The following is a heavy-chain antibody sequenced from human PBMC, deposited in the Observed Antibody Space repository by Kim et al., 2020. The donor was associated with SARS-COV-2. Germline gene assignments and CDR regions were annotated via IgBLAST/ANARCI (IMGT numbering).Heavy chain of an antibody. Sequence: TYYNPSLKSRVTISVDTSKNQFSLKLSSVTAADTAVYYCARYYGSGSDVWGQGTTVTVSS. D-gene: IGHD3-10*01. J-gene: IGHJ6*02. V-gene: IGHV4-31*02. CDR2: T. CDR3: ARYYGSGSDV.